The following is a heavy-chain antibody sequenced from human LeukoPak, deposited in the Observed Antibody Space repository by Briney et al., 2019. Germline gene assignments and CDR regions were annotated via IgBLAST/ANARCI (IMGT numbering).Heavy chain of an antibody. V-gene: IGHV4-59*02. CDR1: GGSVSSYY. CDR3: AREGADNWFDP. J-gene: IGHJ5*02. CDR2: IYYSGST. Sequence: PSETLSLTCTVSGGSVSSYYWSWIRQPPGKGLEWIGYIYYSGSTNYNPSLKSRVTISVDTSKNQFSLKLSSVTAADTAVYYCAREGADNWFDPWGQGTLVTVSS.